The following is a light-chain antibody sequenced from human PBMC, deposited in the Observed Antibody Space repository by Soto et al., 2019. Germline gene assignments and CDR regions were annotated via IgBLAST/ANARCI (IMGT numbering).Light chain of an antibody. CDR3: SSYTSSSTLDV. CDR1: SSDVGGYNY. V-gene: IGLV2-14*01. Sequence: QSVLTQPASVAGSPGQAITISCTGTSSDVGGYNYVSWYQQHRGKAPKLMIYEVSNRPSGVSNRFSGSKSGNTASLTISGLQAEDEADYYCSSYTSSSTLDVFGTGTKVT. CDR2: EVS. J-gene: IGLJ1*01.